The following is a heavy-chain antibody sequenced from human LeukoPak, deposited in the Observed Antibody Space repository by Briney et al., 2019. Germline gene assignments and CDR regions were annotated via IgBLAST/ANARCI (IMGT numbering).Heavy chain of an antibody. CDR2: ISGLSGGPETT. J-gene: IGHJ6*02. Sequence: PGRSLRLSCEASGFTFSTYAMSWVRQAPGKGLEWVSGISGLSGGPETTYYAEAVKGRFTISRDNSGNTLFLQMNSLSVEDTAIYYCARDSYFDFWGDVWGQGTTVIVSS. CDR3: ARDSYFDFWGDV. CDR1: GFTFSTYA. D-gene: IGHD3-3*01. V-gene: IGHV3-23*01.